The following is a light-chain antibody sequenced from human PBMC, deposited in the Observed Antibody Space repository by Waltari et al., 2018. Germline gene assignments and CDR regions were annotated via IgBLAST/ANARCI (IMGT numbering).Light chain of an antibody. V-gene: IGLV1-40*01. CDR1: SSNIGAGYD. Sequence: QSGLTQPPSVSGAPGQRVTISCTGSSSNIGAGYDVHWYQLLPGQAPKLLIYGNSNRPSGVPXRFSGSKSGTSASLAITGLQAEDEAGYYCQSYDSLSGSVFGGGTKLTVL. J-gene: IGLJ2*01. CDR3: QSYDSLSGSV. CDR2: GNS.